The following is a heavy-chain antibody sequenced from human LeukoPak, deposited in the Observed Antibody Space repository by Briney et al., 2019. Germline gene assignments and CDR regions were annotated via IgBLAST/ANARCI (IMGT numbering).Heavy chain of an antibody. J-gene: IGHJ4*02. CDR3: WSTNYDFWSGYYTGVDY. CDR1: GFTFSSYS. CDR2: ISSSSSYI. D-gene: IGHD3-3*01. Sequence: GGSLRLSCAASGFTFSSYSMNWVRQAPGKGLEWVSSISSSSSYIYYADSVKGRFTISRDNAKNSLYLQMNSLRAEDTAVYYCWSTNYDFWSGYYTGVDYWGQGTLVTVSA. V-gene: IGHV3-21*01.